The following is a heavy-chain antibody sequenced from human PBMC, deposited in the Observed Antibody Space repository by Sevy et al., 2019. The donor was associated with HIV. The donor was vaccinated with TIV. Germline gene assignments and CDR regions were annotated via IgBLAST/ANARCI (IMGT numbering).Heavy chain of an antibody. V-gene: IGHV4-31*03. CDR2: IYHSGST. Sequence: SETLSLTCTVSGGSISSGGYYWSWIRQHPGKGLEWIGYIYHSGSTYYNPSLKSRVTISVDTSKNQFSLKLSSVTAADTAVYYCARDSDFSGKAFDIWGQGTMVTVSS. D-gene: IGHD3-10*01. CDR1: GGSISSGGYY. CDR3: ARDSDFSGKAFDI. J-gene: IGHJ3*02.